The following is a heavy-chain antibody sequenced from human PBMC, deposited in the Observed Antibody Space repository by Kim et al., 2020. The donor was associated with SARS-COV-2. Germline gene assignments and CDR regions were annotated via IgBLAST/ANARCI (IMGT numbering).Heavy chain of an antibody. J-gene: IGHJ6*02. CDR2: IYHSGST. Sequence: SETLSLTCAVSGGSISSSNWWSWVRQPPGKGLEWIGEIYHSGSTNYNPSLKSRVTISVDKSKNQFSLKLSSVTAADTAVYYCARLRLAGYYYYYGMDVWGQGTTVTVSS. CDR3: ARLRLAGYYYYYGMDV. CDR1: GGSISSSNW. D-gene: IGHD2-15*01. V-gene: IGHV4-4*02.